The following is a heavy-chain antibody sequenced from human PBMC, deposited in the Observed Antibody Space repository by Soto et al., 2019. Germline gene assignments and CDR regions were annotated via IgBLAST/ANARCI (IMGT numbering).Heavy chain of an antibody. CDR1: GFTYSIYA. Sequence: EVQLLESGGGLVQPGGSLRLSCTASGFTYSIYAMAWVRQAPGKGLEWVSAISGSGGETYYADSVKGRFTISRDNSKNTLYLQMTNLRADDTAVYYCAKEIAVAVATPPEYWGQGTLVTVSS. CDR2: ISGSGGET. V-gene: IGHV3-23*01. D-gene: IGHD5-12*01. J-gene: IGHJ4*02. CDR3: AKEIAVAVATPPEY.